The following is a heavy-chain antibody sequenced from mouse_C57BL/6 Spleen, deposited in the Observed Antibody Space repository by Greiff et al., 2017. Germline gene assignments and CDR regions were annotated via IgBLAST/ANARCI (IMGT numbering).Heavy chain of an antibody. CDR3: TREVLRQYYFDY. CDR2: ISSGGDYS. Sequence: EVMLVESGEGLVKPGGSLKLSCAASGFTFSSYAMSWVRQTPEKRLEWVAYISSGGDYSYYADTVKGRFTISRDNARNTLYLQMSSLKSEDTAMYYFTREVLRQYYFDYWGQGTTLTVSS. CDR1: GFTFSSYA. V-gene: IGHV5-9-1*02. D-gene: IGHD1-1*01. J-gene: IGHJ2*01.